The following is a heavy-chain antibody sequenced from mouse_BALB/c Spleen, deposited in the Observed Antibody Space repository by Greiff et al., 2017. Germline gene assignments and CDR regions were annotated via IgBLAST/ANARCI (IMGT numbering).Heavy chain of an antibody. CDR1: GYTFTSYN. Sequence: QVQLQQPGAELVKPGASVKMSCKASGYTFTSYNMHWVKQTPGQGLEWIGAIYPGNGDTSYNQKFKGKATLTADKSSSTAYMQLSSLTSEDSAVYYCARSGGYYYFDYWGQGTTLTVSS. J-gene: IGHJ2*01. CDR3: ARSGGYYYFDY. CDR2: IYPGNGDT. D-gene: IGHD2-3*01. V-gene: IGHV1-12*01.